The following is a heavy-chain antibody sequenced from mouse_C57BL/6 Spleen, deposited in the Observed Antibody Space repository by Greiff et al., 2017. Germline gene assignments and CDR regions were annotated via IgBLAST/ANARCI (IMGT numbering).Heavy chain of an antibody. V-gene: IGHV1-55*01. CDR3: ARIRLGDWLFDY. J-gene: IGHJ2*01. D-gene: IGHD2-4*01. Sequence: QVQLQQPGAELVKPGASVKMSCKASGYTFTSYWITWVKQRPGQGLEWIGDIYPGSGSTNYNEKFKSKATLTVDTSSSTAYMQLSSLTSEDSAVYDFARIRLGDWLFDYWCQGTTLTVS. CDR1: GYTFTSYW. CDR2: IYPGSGST.